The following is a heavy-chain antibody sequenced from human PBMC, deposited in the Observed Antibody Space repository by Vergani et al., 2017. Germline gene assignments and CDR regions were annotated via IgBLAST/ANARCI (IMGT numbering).Heavy chain of an antibody. Sequence: QVQLVQSGAEVKKPGASVKVSCKVSGYTLTELSMHWVRQAPGKGLEWMGGFDPEDGETIYAQKFQGRVTMTEDTSTDTAYMELSSLRSEDTAVYYCARGRISINDFWSGPRLLNWFDPWGQGTLVTVSS. J-gene: IGHJ5*02. V-gene: IGHV1-24*01. CDR2: FDPEDGET. CDR3: ARGRISINDFWSGPRLLNWFDP. CDR1: GYTLTELS. D-gene: IGHD3-3*01.